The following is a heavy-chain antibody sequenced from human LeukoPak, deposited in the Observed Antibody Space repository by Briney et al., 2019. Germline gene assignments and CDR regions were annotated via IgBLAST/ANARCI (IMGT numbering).Heavy chain of an antibody. J-gene: IGHJ4*02. Sequence: PSETLSLTCTVSGVSISSSSYYWGWIRQPPGEALEWIGSIFYSGNTYYTPSLESRVTISIDTSKNQFSLKLSFVTAADTAVYYCARLRASHCSDYWGQGTLVTVSS. CDR2: IFYSGNT. V-gene: IGHV4-39*01. D-gene: IGHD2-2*01. CDR3: ARLRASHCSDY. CDR1: GVSISSSSYY.